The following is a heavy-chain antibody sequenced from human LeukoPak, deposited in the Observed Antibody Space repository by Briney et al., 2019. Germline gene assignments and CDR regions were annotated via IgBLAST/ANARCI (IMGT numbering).Heavy chain of an antibody. V-gene: IGHV3-74*01. J-gene: IGHJ3*02. CDR2: INYDGSST. Sequence: GGSLRLSCAASGFTFSNYWIHWVRQVPGKGLVWVSHINYDGSSTTYADSVRGRFTISRDNARNSLYLQMNSLGDEDTAVYYCSRGSRNAFDIWGQGTMVTVSS. CDR1: GFTFSNYW. CDR3: SRGSRNAFDI.